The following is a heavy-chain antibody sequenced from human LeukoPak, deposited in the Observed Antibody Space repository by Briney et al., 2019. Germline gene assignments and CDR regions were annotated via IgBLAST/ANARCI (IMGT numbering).Heavy chain of an antibody. D-gene: IGHD4-23*01. Sequence: PGGSLRLSCAASGFTFCSYAMSWVRPAPGKGLEWVSAISGSGGSTYYADSVKGRFTISRDNSKHTLYLQMNSLRAEDTAVYYCAKEGGNTLCFDYWGQGTLVTVSS. V-gene: IGHV3-23*01. CDR3: AKEGGNTLCFDY. J-gene: IGHJ4*02. CDR2: ISGSGGST. CDR1: GFTFCSYA.